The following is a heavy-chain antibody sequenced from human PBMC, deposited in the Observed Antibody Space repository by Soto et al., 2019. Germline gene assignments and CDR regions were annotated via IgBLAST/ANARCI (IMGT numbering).Heavy chain of an antibody. J-gene: IGHJ5*02. CDR3: ARGGYCSSTSCYFLPTVNWFDP. D-gene: IGHD2-2*03. CDR1: GYTFTSYG. CDR2: ISAYNGNT. V-gene: IGHV1-18*01. Sequence: GASVKVSCKASGYTFTSYGISWVRQAPGQGHEWMGWISAYNGNTNYAQKLQGRVTMTTDTSTSTAYMELRSLRSDDTAVYYCARGGYCSSTSCYFLPTVNWFDPWGQGXLVTVYS.